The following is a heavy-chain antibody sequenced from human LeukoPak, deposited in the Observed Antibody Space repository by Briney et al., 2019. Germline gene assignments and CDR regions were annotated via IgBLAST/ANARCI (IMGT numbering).Heavy chain of an antibody. V-gene: IGHV4-61*02. CDR2: IYTSGST. CDR3: ARAYAYVGRTAPGALGW. CDR1: GGSISSGSYY. Sequence: SETLSLTCTVSGGSISSGSYYWSWIRQPAGKGLEWIGRIYTSGSTNYNPSLKSRVTISVDTSKNQFSLKLSSVTAADTAVYYCARAYAYVGRTAPGALGWWGQGTLVTVSS. J-gene: IGHJ4*02. D-gene: IGHD2-2*01.